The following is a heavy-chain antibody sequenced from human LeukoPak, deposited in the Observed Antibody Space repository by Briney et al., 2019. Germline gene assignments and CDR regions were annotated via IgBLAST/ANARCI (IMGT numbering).Heavy chain of an antibody. J-gene: IGHJ4*02. V-gene: IGHV3-21*01. CDR2: ISSSSSYI. D-gene: IGHD2-15*01. Sequence: PGGSLRLSCAASGFTFSSYNMNWVRQAPGKGLEWVSSISSSSSYIYYADSVKGRFTISRDNAKSSLYLQMNSLRAEDTAVYYCARQVVAAPAQFDYWGQGTLVTVSS. CDR1: GFTFSSYN. CDR3: ARQVVAAPAQFDY.